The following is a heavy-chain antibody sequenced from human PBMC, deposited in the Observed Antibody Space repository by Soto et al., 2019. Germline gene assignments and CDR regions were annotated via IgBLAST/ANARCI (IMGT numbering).Heavy chain of an antibody. D-gene: IGHD2-15*01. CDR2: INPNSGGT. CDR3: ARVFVVAAPSDGMDV. J-gene: IGHJ6*02. V-gene: IGHV1-2*02. Sequence: VASVKVSCKASGYTFTGYYMHWVRQAPGQGLEWMGWINPNSGGTNYAQKFQGRVTMTRDTSISTAYMELGRLRSDDTAVYYCARVFVVAAPSDGMDVWGQGTTVTVSS. CDR1: GYTFTGYY.